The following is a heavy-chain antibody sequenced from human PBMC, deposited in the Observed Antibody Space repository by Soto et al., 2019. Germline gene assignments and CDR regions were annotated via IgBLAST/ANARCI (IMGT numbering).Heavy chain of an antibody. V-gene: IGHV1-69*01. Sequence: QVQLVQSRAEVKKPESSVRVSCKASAGTFSSYAISWERQAPGQGLEWLGGIIPIFGTATYAQKFQGRVTITADESTSTAYLEVSSLRSEDTAVYYCARAAVSVVVVAATPAIYAYWGQGTLVTVSS. CDR2: IIPIFGTA. CDR3: ARAAVSVVVVAATPAIYAY. D-gene: IGHD2-15*01. CDR1: AGTFSSYA. J-gene: IGHJ4*02.